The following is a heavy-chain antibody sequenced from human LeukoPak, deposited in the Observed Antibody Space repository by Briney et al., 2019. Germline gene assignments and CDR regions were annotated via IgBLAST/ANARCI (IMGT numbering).Heavy chain of an antibody. D-gene: IGHD2-2*01. Sequence: PSETLSLTCTVSGGSISSYYWSWIRQPPGKGLEWIGYIYYSGSTNYNPSLKSRVTISVDTSKNQFSLKLSSVTAADTAVYYCARSHYSSTSCRYYYYYYYMDVWGKGTTVTISS. CDR1: GGSISSYY. CDR3: ARSHYSSTSCRYYYYYYYMDV. J-gene: IGHJ6*03. CDR2: IYYSGST. V-gene: IGHV4-59*01.